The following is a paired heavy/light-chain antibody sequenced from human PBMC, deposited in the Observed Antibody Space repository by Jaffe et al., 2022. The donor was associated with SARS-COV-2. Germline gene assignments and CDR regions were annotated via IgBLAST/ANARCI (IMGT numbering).Heavy chain of an antibody. CDR2: IHADGSTT. CDR3: ARETVVQGKYYMDV. V-gene: IGHV3-74*03. CDR1: GFTFSRYW. Sequence: DVQLVESGGGLVQPGGSLRLSCAASGFTFSRYWMQWVRQVPGKGLVWVSRIHADGSTTKYADSVKGRLTISRDNAKNTLYLQMNSLTAEDTAIYYCARETVVQGKYYMDVWGTGTTVIVSS. D-gene: IGHD3-10*01. J-gene: IGHJ6*03.
Light chain of an antibody. J-gene: IGKJ4*01. Sequence: EIVMTQSPVTLSVSPGERATLSCRASQTINNDLAWYQQRPGQAPRLLIYGASTRATGIPASFSGSGSGTEFTLAISSLRSEDFAIYFCQQYHNWPLTFGGGTKVDIK. CDR1: QTINND. CDR2: GAS. V-gene: IGKV3-15*01. CDR3: QQYHNWPLT.